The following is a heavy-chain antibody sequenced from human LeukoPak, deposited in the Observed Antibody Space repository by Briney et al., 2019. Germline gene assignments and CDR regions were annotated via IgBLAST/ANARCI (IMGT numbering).Heavy chain of an antibody. CDR1: GFTFSDYY. J-gene: IGHJ4*02. D-gene: IGHD5-18*01. CDR3: ARDMETLSSYGEYFDY. Sequence: PGGSLRLSCAASGFTFSDYYMSWIRQAPGKGLEWVSYISSSGSTIYYADSVKGRFTISRDNAKNSLYLQMNSLRAEDTAVYYCARDMETLSSYGEYFDYWGQGTLVTVSS. V-gene: IGHV3-11*01. CDR2: ISSSGSTI.